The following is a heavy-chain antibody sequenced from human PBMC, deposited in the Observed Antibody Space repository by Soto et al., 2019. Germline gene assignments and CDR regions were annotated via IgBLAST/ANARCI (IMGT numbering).Heavy chain of an antibody. V-gene: IGHV3-30-3*01. Sequence: PGGSLRLSCAASGFTFSSYAMHWVRQAPGKGLEWVAVISYDGSNKYYADSVKGRFTISRDNSKNTLYLQMNSLRAEDTAVYYCARDAQGGGESAFDIWGQGTMVTVSS. CDR2: ISYDGSNK. D-gene: IGHD2-21*01. J-gene: IGHJ3*02. CDR1: GFTFSSYA. CDR3: ARDAQGGGESAFDI.